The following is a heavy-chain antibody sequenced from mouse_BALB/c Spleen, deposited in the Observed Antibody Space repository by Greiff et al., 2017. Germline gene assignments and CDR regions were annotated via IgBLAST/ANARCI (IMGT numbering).Heavy chain of an antibody. Sequence: DVKLVESGPGLVKPSQSLSLTCTVTGYSITSDYAWNWIRQFPGNKLEWMGYISYSGSTSYNPSLKSRISITRDTSKNQFFLQLNSVTTEDTATDYCARAYIITTPFDYWGQGTTLTVSS. CDR1: GYSITSDYA. CDR3: ARAYIITTPFDY. V-gene: IGHV3-2*02. CDR2: ISYSGST. J-gene: IGHJ2*01. D-gene: IGHD1-1*01.